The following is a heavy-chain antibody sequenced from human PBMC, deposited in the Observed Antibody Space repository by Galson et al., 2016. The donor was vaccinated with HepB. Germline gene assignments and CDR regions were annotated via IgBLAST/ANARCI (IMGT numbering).Heavy chain of an antibody. D-gene: IGHD6-19*01. CDR1: GFTFSSYA. V-gene: IGHV3-23*01. CDR2: ISGTGGSS. Sequence: SLRLSCATSGFTFSSYAMSWVRQAPGKGLEWDSSISGTGGSSYHADSVRGRFTISRDNSKNTLHLQMNSLRAEDTAVYYCAKDSSGWSRDYWGQGTLVTVSS. J-gene: IGHJ4*02. CDR3: AKDSSGWSRDY.